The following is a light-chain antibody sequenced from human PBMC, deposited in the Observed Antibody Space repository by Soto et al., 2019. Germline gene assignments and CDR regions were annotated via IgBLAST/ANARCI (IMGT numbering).Light chain of an antibody. CDR2: SNT. CDR3: QSYDSDLSEFDV. Sequence: QSVLTQPPSVSGAPGRTVTISCTGSDSNIGAGFDVHWYQQLPGSAPKLLIYSNTRRPSGVPDRFSGSQSGTSASLAISGLQAEDEGDYYCQSYDSDLSEFDVFGTGTKLTVL. V-gene: IGLV1-40*01. J-gene: IGLJ1*01. CDR1: DSNIGAGFD.